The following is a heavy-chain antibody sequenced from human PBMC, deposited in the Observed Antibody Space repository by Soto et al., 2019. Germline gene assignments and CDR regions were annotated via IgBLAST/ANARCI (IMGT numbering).Heavy chain of an antibody. CDR3: AREGDCGGDCYEGMDV. CDR1: GFTFSSYD. D-gene: IGHD2-21*02. Sequence: EVQLVESGGGLVQPGGSLRLSCAASGFTFSSYDMHWVRQATGKGLEWVSAIGTAGDTYYPGSVKGRFTISRENAKNSLYHQMNSLRAGDTAVYYCAREGDCGGDCYEGMDVWGQGTTVTVSS. CDR2: IGTAGDT. J-gene: IGHJ6*02. V-gene: IGHV3-13*04.